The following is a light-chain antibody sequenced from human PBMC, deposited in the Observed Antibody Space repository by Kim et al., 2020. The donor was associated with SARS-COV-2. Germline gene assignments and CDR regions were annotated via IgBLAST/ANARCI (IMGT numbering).Light chain of an antibody. Sequence: ASIGDRVTITCRASQDIANSLAWYQQKPGKVPQVMIYAAATLQSGVPSRFSGSGSGTEFTLTIGSLQTEDVATYYCQKYNSAPWTFGPGTKVDIK. CDR3: QKYNSAPWT. J-gene: IGKJ1*01. CDR2: AAA. V-gene: IGKV1-27*01. CDR1: QDIANS.